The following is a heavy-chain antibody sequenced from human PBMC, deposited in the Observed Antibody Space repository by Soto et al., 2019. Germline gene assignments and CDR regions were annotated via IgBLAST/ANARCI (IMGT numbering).Heavy chain of an antibody. J-gene: IGHJ5*02. CDR1: GYTFTSYG. D-gene: IGHD2-2*01. Sequence: ASVKVSCKASGYTFTSYGISWVRQAPGQGLEWMGWISAYNGNTNYAQKVQGRVTLTTDTSTSTTYMELRSLRSDDTAVYYCARGPRYCSTTTCFSGVTWFDPWGQGTLVTVSS. CDR3: ARGPRYCSTTTCFSGVTWFDP. CDR2: ISAYNGNT. V-gene: IGHV1-18*04.